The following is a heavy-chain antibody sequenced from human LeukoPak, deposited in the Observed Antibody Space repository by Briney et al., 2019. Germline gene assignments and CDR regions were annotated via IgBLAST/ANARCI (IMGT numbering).Heavy chain of an antibody. V-gene: IGHV4-59*12. CDR1: GGSISSYY. J-gene: IGHJ6*02. CDR3: ARDCGGDCYMGGGMDV. CDR2: IYYSGST. D-gene: IGHD2-21*02. Sequence: SETLSLTCTVSGGSISSYYWSWIRQPSGKRLEWIGYIYYSGSTNYNPSLKSRVTISVDTSKNQFSLKLSSVTAADTAVYYCARDCGGDCYMGGGMDVWGQGTTVTVSS.